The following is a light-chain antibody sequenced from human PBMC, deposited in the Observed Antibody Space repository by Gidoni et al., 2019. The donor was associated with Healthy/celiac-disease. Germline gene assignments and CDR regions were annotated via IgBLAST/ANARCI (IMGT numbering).Light chain of an antibody. Sequence: SASLGASVKLTCTLSSGHSSYAIAWHQQQPEKGPRYLMKLNSDGSHSKGDGIPDRFSGSSSGAERYLTISSLQSEDEADYYCQTWGTGIQGVFGGGTKLTVL. CDR1: SGHSSYA. V-gene: IGLV4-69*01. CDR3: QTWGTGIQGV. CDR2: LNSDGSH. J-gene: IGLJ2*01.